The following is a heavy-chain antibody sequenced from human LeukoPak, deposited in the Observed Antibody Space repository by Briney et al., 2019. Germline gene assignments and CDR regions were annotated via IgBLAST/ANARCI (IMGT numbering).Heavy chain of an antibody. D-gene: IGHD3-10*01. CDR3: ARDKRISYGSGSHFDY. V-gene: IGHV7-4-1*02. J-gene: IGHJ4*02. CDR2: ININTGNP. CDR1: GYTFTSYA. Sequence: ASVKVFCKASGYTFTSYAMNWVRQAPGQGLEWVGWININTGNPTYAQGFTGRFVFSLDTSVSTAYLQISSLKAEDTAVYYCARDKRISYGSGSHFDYWGQGTLVTVSS.